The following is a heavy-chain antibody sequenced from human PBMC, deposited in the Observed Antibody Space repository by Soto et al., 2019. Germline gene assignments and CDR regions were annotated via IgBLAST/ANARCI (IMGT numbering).Heavy chain of an antibody. J-gene: IGHJ6*02. CDR1: GVTFRSYS. V-gene: IGHV3-48*01. CDR3: ARELGFDAVARMDV. D-gene: IGHD6-19*01. CDR2: ISSSSSSI. Sequence: EVQLVESGGGVVQPAGSLRLSCTASGVTFRSYSMVWVRQAPGKGLEWVSYISSSSSSIYYADSVKGRFSTSRDNAKNSTSLQMNSLRVEDTGVYYCARELGFDAVARMDVWGQGTTVTVSS.